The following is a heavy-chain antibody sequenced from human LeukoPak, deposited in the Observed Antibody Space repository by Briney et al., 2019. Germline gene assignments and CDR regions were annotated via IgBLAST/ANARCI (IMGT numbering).Heavy chain of an antibody. CDR1: GGSIISNNW. CDR3: AREPLRTVHGVSDAFDI. V-gene: IGHV4-4*01. Sequence: PPETLSLTCGVSGGSIISNNWWSWVRQPPGKGLEWIGEIFHSGGTSYNPSLKSRVTISLDKSKNQFSLKLTSVTAADTAVYFCAREPLRTVHGVSDAFDIWGQGTMVTVSS. D-gene: IGHD3-10*01. J-gene: IGHJ3*02. CDR2: IFHSGGT.